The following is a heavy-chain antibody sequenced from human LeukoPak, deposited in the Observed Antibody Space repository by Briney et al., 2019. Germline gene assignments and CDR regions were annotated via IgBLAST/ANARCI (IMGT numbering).Heavy chain of an antibody. Sequence: ASVKVSCKASGYTFTSYYMHWVRLAPGQGLEWMGIINPSGGSTSYAQKFQGRVTMTRDTSTSTVYMELSSLRSEDTAVYYCAKRLGNSRVLRFLEWLNPLAYWGQGTLVTVSS. V-gene: IGHV1-46*01. CDR1: GYTFTSYY. J-gene: IGHJ4*02. CDR2: INPSGGST. CDR3: AKRLGNSRVLRFLEWLNPLAY. D-gene: IGHD3-3*01.